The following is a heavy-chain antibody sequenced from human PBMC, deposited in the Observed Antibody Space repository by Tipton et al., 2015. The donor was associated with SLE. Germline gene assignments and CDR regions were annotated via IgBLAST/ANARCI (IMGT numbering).Heavy chain of an antibody. Sequence: SLRLSCAASGFTFSNYGMHWVRQAPGKGLGWVAIISYDGTNRYYADSVKGRFTISRDNSKNTQYLQMNSLRVEDTAVYYCAKDTRARYSMGYYFEYWGQGTLVTVSS. CDR2: ISYDGTNR. J-gene: IGHJ4*02. D-gene: IGHD1-14*01. V-gene: IGHV3-30*18. CDR3: AKDTRARYSMGYYFEY. CDR1: GFTFSNYG.